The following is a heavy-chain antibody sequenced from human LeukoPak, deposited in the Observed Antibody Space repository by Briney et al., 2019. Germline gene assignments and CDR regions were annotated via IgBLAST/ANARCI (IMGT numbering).Heavy chain of an antibody. V-gene: IGHV3-23*01. Sequence: GGSLRLSCAASGLTFSNYGMSWVRQAPGKGLEWAASISGTGGSTYYADSVKGRVTISRDNSKNTLYLQMNSLRAEDTAVFYSAKDSVVGIQLSHDAFDIWGRGTLVTVSS. CDR3: AKDSVVGIQLSHDAFDI. CDR2: ISGTGGST. CDR1: GLTFSNYG. D-gene: IGHD5-18*01. J-gene: IGHJ3*02.